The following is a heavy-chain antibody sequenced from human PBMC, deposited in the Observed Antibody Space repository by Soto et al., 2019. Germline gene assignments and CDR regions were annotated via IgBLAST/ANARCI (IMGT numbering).Heavy chain of an antibody. Sequence: GASVKVSCKVSGYTLTELSMQWVRQAPGEGLEWMGGFDPEDGEEMYAQKFQGRVTMTEDTSTDTAYMELSGLRSDDTGVYYCAHDITLRLWGQGTLVTVSS. CDR1: GYTLTELS. V-gene: IGHV1-24*01. D-gene: IGHD3-9*01. CDR3: AHDITLRL. J-gene: IGHJ4*02. CDR2: FDPEDGEE.